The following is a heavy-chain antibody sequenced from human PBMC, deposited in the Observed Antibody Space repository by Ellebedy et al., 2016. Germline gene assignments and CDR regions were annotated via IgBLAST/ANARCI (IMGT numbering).Heavy chain of an antibody. CDR1: GFTFSSYS. CDR2: ISSSSSYI. V-gene: IGHV3-21*01. D-gene: IGHD3-16*01. Sequence: GESLKISCAASGFTFSSYSMNWVRQAPGKGLEWVSSISSSSSYIYYADSVKGRFTISRDNAKNSLYLQMNSLRAEDTAVYYCARDLGGAFDIWGQGTMVTVSS. J-gene: IGHJ3*02. CDR3: ARDLGGAFDI.